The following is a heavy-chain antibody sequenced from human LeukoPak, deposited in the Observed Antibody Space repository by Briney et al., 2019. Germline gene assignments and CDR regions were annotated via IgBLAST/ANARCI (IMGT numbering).Heavy chain of an antibody. D-gene: IGHD6-19*01. Sequence: GASVKVSCKASGYTFTSYDINWVRQATGQGLEWMGWMNPNSGDTGYAQKFQGRVTMTRNTSISTAYMELSSLRSEDTAVYYCARGFRAVAGRTTYWGQGTLVTVSS. V-gene: IGHV1-8*01. CDR1: GYTFTSYD. J-gene: IGHJ4*02. CDR2: MNPNSGDT. CDR3: ARGFRAVAGRTTY.